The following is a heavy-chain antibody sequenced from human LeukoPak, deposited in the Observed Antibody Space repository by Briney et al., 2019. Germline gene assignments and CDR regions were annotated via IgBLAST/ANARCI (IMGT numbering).Heavy chain of an antibody. J-gene: IGHJ4*02. Sequence: SETLSLTCTVSGDSISSYYWSWIRQPPGKGLEWIGYIYTSGGTNYIPSLKGRVTISIDTSKNQFSLKLSPVTAADSAVYYCARLTRLSTSPDRYYLDYWGQGTLVTVSS. CDR2: IYTSGGT. D-gene: IGHD6-6*01. V-gene: IGHV4-4*09. CDR3: ARLTRLSTSPDRYYLDY. CDR1: GDSISSYY.